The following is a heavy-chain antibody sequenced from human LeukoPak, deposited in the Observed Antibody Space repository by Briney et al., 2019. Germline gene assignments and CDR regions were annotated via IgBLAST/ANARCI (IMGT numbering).Heavy chain of an antibody. CDR1: GFTFSDSW. J-gene: IGHJ6*02. V-gene: IGHV3-7*01. CDR2: MNQDGSEK. Sequence: GGSLRLSCAASGFTFSDSWMSWVRQAPGKGLEWVANMNQDGSEKDYVDSVKGRFTIPRDNARKSLYLQMGSLRAEDTAVYYCATYTHWVAGDVWGQGTTVTVSS. D-gene: IGHD3-16*01. CDR3: ATYTHWVAGDV.